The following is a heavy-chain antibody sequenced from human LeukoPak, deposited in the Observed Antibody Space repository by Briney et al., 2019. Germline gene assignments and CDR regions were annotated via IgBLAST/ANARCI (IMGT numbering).Heavy chain of an antibody. CDR2: IHDSGTT. CDR3: AIEHDGATYSNL. J-gene: IGHJ5*02. CDR1: GGSISGSY. D-gene: IGHD5-12*01. Sequence: SGTLSLTCTVSGGSISGSYWNWIRQPPGKGLEWIGCIHDSGTTNYNPSLKSRAIISLHTSKNQFSLRLTSVTAADTAVYYCAIEHDGATYSNLWGQGTLVAVSS. V-gene: IGHV4-59*01.